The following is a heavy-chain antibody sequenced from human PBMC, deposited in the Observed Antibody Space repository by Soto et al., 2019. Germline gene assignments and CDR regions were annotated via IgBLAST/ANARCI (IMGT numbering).Heavy chain of an antibody. CDR3: ERYRREAVAGSTLDN. Sequence: TSETLSLTCTVSGDSISSNYWTWIRQPPGKGLEWIGYVYNSGSTNYNPSLKSRVTISEDTSKSQFSLKVNSMTAADTAVYYCERYRREAVAGSTLDNWGQGILVTVYS. CDR2: VYNSGST. J-gene: IGHJ4*02. CDR1: GDSISSNY. V-gene: IGHV4-59*01. D-gene: IGHD6-13*01.